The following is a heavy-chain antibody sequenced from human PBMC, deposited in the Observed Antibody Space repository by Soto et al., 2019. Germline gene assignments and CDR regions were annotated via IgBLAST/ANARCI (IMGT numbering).Heavy chain of an antibody. CDR2: IIPIFGTA. CDR1: GGTFSSYA. D-gene: IGHD5-18*01. V-gene: IGHV1-69*13. Sequence: SVKVSCKASGGTFSSYAISWVRQAPGQGLEWMGGIIPIFGTANYAQKFQGRVTITADESTSTAYMELSSLRSEDTAVYYCARGRVGGDTAMVTAYYYGMDGWGQGTTVTVS. J-gene: IGHJ6*02. CDR3: ARGRVGGDTAMVTAYYYGMDG.